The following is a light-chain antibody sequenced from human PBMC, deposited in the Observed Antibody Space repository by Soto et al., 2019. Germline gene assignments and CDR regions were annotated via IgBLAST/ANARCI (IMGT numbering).Light chain of an antibody. CDR2: GYK. Sequence: QLVLTQPPSVSGAPGQRVTISCAGSSSNIGAGYDVHWYQQVPGTPPKLLIYGYKNRPSGVPDRFSGSKSGTSASLAITGLQAEDEADYYCQSYDSSLSGPVFGGGTKVTVL. J-gene: IGLJ3*02. CDR3: QSYDSSLSGPV. CDR1: SSNIGAGYD. V-gene: IGLV1-40*01.